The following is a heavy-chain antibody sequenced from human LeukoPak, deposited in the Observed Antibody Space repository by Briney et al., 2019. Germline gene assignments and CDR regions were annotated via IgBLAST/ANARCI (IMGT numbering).Heavy chain of an antibody. CDR3: ARDSDGMSV. CDR1: GFNFRDYH. V-gene: IGHV3-11*06. J-gene: IGHJ6*02. Sequence: PGGSLRLSCAASGFNFRDYHMSWIRQAPGKGLEWVAYIVGSSSYTNYADSVKGRFTISRDNGENSLYLQMNSLRDEDTAVYYCARDSDGMSVWGLGTTVTVSS. CDR2: IVGSSSYT.